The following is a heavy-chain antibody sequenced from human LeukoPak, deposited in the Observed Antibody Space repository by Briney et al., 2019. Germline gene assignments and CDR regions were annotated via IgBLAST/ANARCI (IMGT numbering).Heavy chain of an antibody. CDR1: GFTFSNAW. Sequence: PGGSLRLSCAASGFTFSNAWMSWVRQAPGKGLEWVGRIKSKTDGGTTDYAAPVKGRFTISRDDSKNTLYLQMNSLKTEDTAVYYCTTLYYGSGSSQDYYYGMDVWGQGTTVTVSS. CDR2: IKSKTDGGTT. CDR3: TTLYYGSGSSQDYYYGMDV. V-gene: IGHV3-15*01. D-gene: IGHD3-10*01. J-gene: IGHJ6*02.